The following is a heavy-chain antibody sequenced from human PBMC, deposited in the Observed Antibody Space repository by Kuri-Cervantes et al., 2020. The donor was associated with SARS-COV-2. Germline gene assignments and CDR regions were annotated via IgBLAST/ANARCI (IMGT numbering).Heavy chain of an antibody. CDR3: ARRGGYSNLGYYFDY. CDR1: GGSISSYY. J-gene: IGHJ4*02. V-gene: IGHV4-59*01. D-gene: IGHD4-11*01. Sequence: SETLSLTCTVSGGSISSYYWSWIRQPPGKGLEWIGYIYYSGSTNYNPSLKSRVTISVDTSKNQFSLKLSSVTAADTAVYYCARRGGYSNLGYYFDYWGQGTLVTVSS. CDR2: IYYSGST.